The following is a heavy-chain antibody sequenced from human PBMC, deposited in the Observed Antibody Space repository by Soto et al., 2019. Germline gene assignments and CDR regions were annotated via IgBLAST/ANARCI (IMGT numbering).Heavy chain of an antibody. CDR3: VRGKAGPLSKTTVTNAFDF. CDR1: GFTFSDYY. Sequence: GGSLRLSCAASGFTFSDYYINWIRQAPGKGLEWVSHITSSGSTKYYADSVKGRFTISRDNAENSLYLQMNSLSAEDTAVYYRVRGKAGPLSKTTVTNAFDFWGQGTLVTVSS. CDR2: ITSSGSTK. V-gene: IGHV3-11*01. J-gene: IGHJ4*02. D-gene: IGHD4-17*01.